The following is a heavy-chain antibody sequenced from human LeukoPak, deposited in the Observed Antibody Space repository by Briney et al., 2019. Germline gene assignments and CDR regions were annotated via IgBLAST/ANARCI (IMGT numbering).Heavy chain of an antibody. CDR2: IYTSGST. D-gene: IGHD5-12*01. V-gene: IGHV4-4*07. CDR3: ARDTGIRGYSDYDLGY. CDR1: GGSISSYY. Sequence: SETLSLTCTVSGGSISSYYWSWIRQPAGKGLEWIGRIYTSGSTNYNPSLKNRVTMSVDTSKNQFSQKLSSVTAADTAVYYCARDTGIRGYSDYDLGYWGQGTLVTVSS. J-gene: IGHJ4*02.